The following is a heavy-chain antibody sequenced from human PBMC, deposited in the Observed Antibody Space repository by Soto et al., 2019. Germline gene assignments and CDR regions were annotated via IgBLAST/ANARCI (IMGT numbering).Heavy chain of an antibody. V-gene: IGHV4-61*01. Sequence: SETLSLTCTVSGGSVSSGSYYWSWIRQPPGKGLEWIGYIYYSGSTNYNPSLKSRVTISVDTSKNQFSLKLSSVTAADTAVYYCARESRWEAARPGNWGQGTLVTVSS. J-gene: IGHJ4*02. CDR2: IYYSGST. CDR3: ARESRWEAARPGN. D-gene: IGHD6-6*01. CDR1: GGSVSSGSYY.